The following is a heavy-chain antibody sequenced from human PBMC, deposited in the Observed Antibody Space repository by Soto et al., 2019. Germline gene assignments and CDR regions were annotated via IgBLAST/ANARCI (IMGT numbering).Heavy chain of an antibody. V-gene: IGHV1-2*02. J-gene: IGHJ5*02. CDR2: INPHSGAT. D-gene: IGHD3-10*01. CDR1: GYIFSANY. Sequence: GASVKVSCKASGYIFSANYIHWVRQAPGQGLEWLGWINPHSGATNYAQKFLGRVTMSADTSASTAYMDLARLKSDDTAVYYCVRANALGSSNWFDPWGRGTLVTVSS. CDR3: VRANALGSSNWFDP.